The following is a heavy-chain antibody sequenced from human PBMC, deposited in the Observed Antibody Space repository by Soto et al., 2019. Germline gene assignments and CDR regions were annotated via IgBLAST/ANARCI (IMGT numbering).Heavy chain of an antibody. CDR3: ARDRVLAAAGIYYYYGMDV. V-gene: IGHV4-59*01. CDR2: IYYSGST. D-gene: IGHD6-13*01. Sequence: SETLSLTCTVSGGSISSYYWSWIRQPPGKGLEWIGYIYYSGSTNYNPSLKSRVTISVDTSKHQFSLKLSSVTAADTAVYYCARDRVLAAAGIYYYYGMDVWGQGTTVTVSS. CDR1: GGSISSYY. J-gene: IGHJ6*02.